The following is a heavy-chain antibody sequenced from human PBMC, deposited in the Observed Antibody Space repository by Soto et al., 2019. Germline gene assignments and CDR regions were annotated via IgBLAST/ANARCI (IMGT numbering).Heavy chain of an antibody. D-gene: IGHD2-15*01. CDR2: IYHTGTT. V-gene: IGHV4-4*02. CDR1: GASISSTYW. J-gene: IGHJ5*02. CDR3: ATLPPRIVVVMTDLPT. Sequence: PSETLSLTCFVSGASISSTYWWSWVRQTPGKRLEWIGQIYHTGTTSYNPYLKNRVTISLDKSNNQLSLRLTSMTAADTAVYYCATLPPRIVVVMTDLPTWGQGTLVTVSS.